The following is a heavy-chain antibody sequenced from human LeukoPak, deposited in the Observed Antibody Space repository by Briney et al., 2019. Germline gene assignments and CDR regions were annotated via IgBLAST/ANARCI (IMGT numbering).Heavy chain of an antibody. CDR1: GFTFSSYA. D-gene: IGHD6-13*01. Sequence: GGSLRLSCAASGFTFSSYAMNWVRQAPGKGLEWVSAISGSGGSTYYADSVKGRFTISRDNSKNTLYLQMNSLRAEDTAVYYCAKDRSRSGQQLVYWYFDLWGRGTLVTVSS. CDR3: AKDRSRSGQQLVYWYFDL. V-gene: IGHV3-23*01. CDR2: ISGSGGST. J-gene: IGHJ2*01.